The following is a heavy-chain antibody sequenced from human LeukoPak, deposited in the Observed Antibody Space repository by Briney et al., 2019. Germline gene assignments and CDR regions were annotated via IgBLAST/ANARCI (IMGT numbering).Heavy chain of an antibody. CDR2: ISSSSSYI. CDR1: GXTFSSYS. V-gene: IGHV3-21*01. J-gene: IGHJ4*02. Sequence: PGGSLRLSCAASGXTFSSYSMNWVRQAPGKGLEWVSSISSSSSYIYYADSVKGRFTISGDNAKNSLYLQMNSLRAEDTAVYYCARDPPYSGSYGVFDYWGQGTLVTVSS. D-gene: IGHD1-26*01. CDR3: ARDPPYSGSYGVFDY.